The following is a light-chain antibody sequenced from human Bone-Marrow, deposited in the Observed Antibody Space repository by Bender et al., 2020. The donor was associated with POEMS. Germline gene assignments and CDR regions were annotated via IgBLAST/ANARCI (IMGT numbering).Light chain of an antibody. CDR2: DVS. J-gene: IGLJ2*01. V-gene: IGLV2-8*01. CDR3: CSYAGSNVVV. Sequence: SALTQPPSASGSPGQSVSISCTGTNSDVGGYDYVSWYQQHPGKAPKILIYDVSKRPSGVPGRFSGSKTDNTASLTISGLQADDEAEYFCCSYAGSNVVVFGGGTKLTVL. CDR1: NSDVGGYDY.